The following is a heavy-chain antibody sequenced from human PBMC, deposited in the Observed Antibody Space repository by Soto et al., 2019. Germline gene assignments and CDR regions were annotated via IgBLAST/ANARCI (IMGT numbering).Heavy chain of an antibody. CDR2: IYYSGST. Sequence: KPSETLSLTCTVSGGSISSGDYYWSWIRQPPGKGLEWIGYIYYSGSTYYNPSLKSRVTISVDTSKNQFSLKLSSVTAADTAVYYCARRGYSSGWYEVAGEGYNWFDPWGQGTLVTVSS. D-gene: IGHD6-19*01. CDR1: GGSISSGDYY. J-gene: IGHJ5*02. CDR3: ARRGYSSGWYEVAGEGYNWFDP. V-gene: IGHV4-30-4*01.